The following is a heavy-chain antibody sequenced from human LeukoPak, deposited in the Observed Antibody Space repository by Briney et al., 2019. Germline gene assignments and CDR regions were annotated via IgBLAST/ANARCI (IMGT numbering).Heavy chain of an antibody. Sequence: PGGSLRLSCAASGFTFSSQAMSWVRQAPGKGLEWVSAITSGSGSNVYYTDSLKGRFTISRDNPRNSLYLQMSSLGDEDTAMYYCAREPLSSWYRSSYWYFDLWGRGTLVTVSS. CDR3: AREPLSSWYRSSYWYFDL. D-gene: IGHD6-13*01. CDR2: ITSGSGSNV. CDR1: GFTFSSQA. J-gene: IGHJ2*01. V-gene: IGHV3-23*01.